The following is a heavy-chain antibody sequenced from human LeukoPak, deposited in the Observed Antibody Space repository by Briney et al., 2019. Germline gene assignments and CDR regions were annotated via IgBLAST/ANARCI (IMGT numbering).Heavy chain of an antibody. CDR1: GGSTTSNY. J-gene: IGHJ5*02. CDR3: AGHRGYCSRVNCYSWFDP. Sequence: KLRETLSLTCTVSGGSTTSNYWSWIRQPPGKGLEWIGFIDHSGSTNYNPSLKSRVTMSVDTSENQVSLKLSSVTAADTAVYYCAGHRGYCSRVNCYSWFDPWGQGTLVTVSS. CDR2: IDHSGST. D-gene: IGHD2-15*01. V-gene: IGHV4-59*08.